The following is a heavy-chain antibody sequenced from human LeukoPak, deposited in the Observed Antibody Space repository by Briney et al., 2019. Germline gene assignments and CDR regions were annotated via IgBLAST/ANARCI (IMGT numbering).Heavy chain of an antibody. CDR1: GASFNSDDQY. D-gene: IGHD3-22*01. CDR2: IHPSGML. Sequence: SETLSLTCTVSGASFNSDDQYWNWIRQSPGKGLEWIGSIHPSGMLYNNPSLESRVTMSRGTSKNQFSLNLNSVTAADTAVYFCSRGLDSRKLGYWGQGILVNVSS. V-gene: IGHV4-31*03. CDR3: SRGLDSRKLGY. J-gene: IGHJ4*02.